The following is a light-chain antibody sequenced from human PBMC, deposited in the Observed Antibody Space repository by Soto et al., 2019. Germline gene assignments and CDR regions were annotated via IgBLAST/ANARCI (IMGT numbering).Light chain of an antibody. Sequence: QSALTQPASVSGSPGQSITISCTGTSSDVGNYNLVSWYQQHPDKAPKLMIFEDSKRPSGVSNRFSGSKSANMASLTISGLQAEDEADYYCCSYAGSSTFVFGTGTKLTVL. CDR2: EDS. CDR1: SSDVGNYNL. CDR3: CSYAGSSTFV. V-gene: IGLV2-23*01. J-gene: IGLJ1*01.